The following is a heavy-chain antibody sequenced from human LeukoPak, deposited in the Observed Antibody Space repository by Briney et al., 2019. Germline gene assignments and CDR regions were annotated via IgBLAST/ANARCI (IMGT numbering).Heavy chain of an antibody. D-gene: IGHD6-13*01. Sequence: PGGSLRLSCAASGFTFSSYSMNWVRQAPGKGLEWVSYISSSSSTIYYADSVKGRFTISRDNAKNSLYLQMNSLRAEDTAVYYCARDGGSSSWYPWGQGTLVTVSS. CDR3: ARDGGSSSWYP. J-gene: IGHJ1*01. CDR1: GFTFSSYS. V-gene: IGHV3-48*01. CDR2: ISSSSSTI.